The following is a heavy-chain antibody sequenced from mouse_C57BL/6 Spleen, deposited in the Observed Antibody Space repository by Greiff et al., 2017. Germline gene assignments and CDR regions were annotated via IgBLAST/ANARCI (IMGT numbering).Heavy chain of an antibody. D-gene: IGHD2-5*01. CDR1: GYTFTSYW. CDR3: ARRSNSDAMDY. J-gene: IGHJ4*01. V-gene: IGHV1-61*01. Sequence: QVQLQQPGAELVRPGSSVKLSCKASGYTFTSYWMDWVKQRPGQGLEWIGNIYPSDSETHYNQKFKDKATLTVDKSSSTAYMQLSSLTSEDSAVYYCARRSNSDAMDYWGQGTSVTVSS. CDR2: IYPSDSET.